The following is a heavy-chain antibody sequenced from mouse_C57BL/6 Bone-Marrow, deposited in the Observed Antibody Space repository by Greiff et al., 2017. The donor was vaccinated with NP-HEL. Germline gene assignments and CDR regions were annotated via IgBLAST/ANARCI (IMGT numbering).Heavy chain of an antibody. V-gene: IGHV5-4*01. CDR1: GFTLSSYA. D-gene: IGHD2-4*01. J-gene: IGHJ3*01. Sequence: EVHLVESGGGLVKPGGSLKLSCAASGFTLSSYAMSWVRQTPEKRLEWVATISDGGSYTYYPDNVKGRFTISRDNAKNNLYLQMSHLKSEDTAMYYCARDKNDYDGFAYWGQGTLVTVSA. CDR2: ISDGGSYT. CDR3: ARDKNDYDGFAY.